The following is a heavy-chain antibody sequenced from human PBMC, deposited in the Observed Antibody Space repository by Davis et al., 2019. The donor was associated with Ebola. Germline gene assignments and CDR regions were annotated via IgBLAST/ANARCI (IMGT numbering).Heavy chain of an antibody. CDR3: ARRNSGWYFDL. Sequence: MPSETLSLTCDVYGGSFSGYYWSWIRQPPGKGLEWIGEINHSGSTNYNPSLKSRVTISVDTSKNQFSLKLSSVTAADTAVYYCARRNSGWYFDLWGRGTLVTVSS. J-gene: IGHJ2*01. D-gene: IGHD6-19*01. CDR1: GGSFSGYY. CDR2: INHSGST. V-gene: IGHV4-34*01.